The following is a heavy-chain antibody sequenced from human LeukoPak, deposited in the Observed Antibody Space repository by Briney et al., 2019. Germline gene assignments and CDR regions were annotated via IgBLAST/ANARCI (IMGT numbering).Heavy chain of an antibody. Sequence: ASETLSLTCTVSGASISNSRYFWGCIRQSPGKGLERIGSIYYSGSTYYNPSLKSRVTISVDTSKNQFSLKLSSVTAADTAVYYCARKDRYGYCSSTSCRGRKSAFDIWGQGTMVTVSS. D-gene: IGHD2-2*01. CDR3: ARKDRYGYCSSTSCRGRKSAFDI. CDR1: GASISNSRYF. CDR2: IYYSGST. J-gene: IGHJ3*02. V-gene: IGHV4-39*07.